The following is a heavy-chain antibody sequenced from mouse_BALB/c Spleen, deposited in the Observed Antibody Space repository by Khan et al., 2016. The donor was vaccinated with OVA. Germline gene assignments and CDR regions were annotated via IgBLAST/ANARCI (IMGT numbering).Heavy chain of an antibody. V-gene: IGHV5-17*02. Sequence: EVELVESGGGLVQPGGSRKLSCAASGFTFSNFGMHWVRQAPKKGLEWVAYISSGSSTIYYVDTVKGRFTISRDNPKNTLFLQMTSLRSEDTAISYCARTEDDGHWYFDVGGEGTSVTVSS. CDR1: GFTFSNFG. J-gene: IGHJ1*01. D-gene: IGHD1-2*01. CDR2: ISSGSSTI. CDR3: ARTEDDGHWYFDV.